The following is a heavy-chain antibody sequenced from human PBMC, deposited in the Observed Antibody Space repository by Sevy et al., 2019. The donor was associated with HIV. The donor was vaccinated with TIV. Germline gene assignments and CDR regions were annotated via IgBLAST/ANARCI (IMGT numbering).Heavy chain of an antibody. D-gene: IGHD1-26*01. CDR2: IKEDGREK. J-gene: IGHJ4*02. Sequence: GGSLRLSCAASGLTFSSYWMSWVRQAPGKGLEWVANIKEDGREKYYVDSVKGRIIISRDNAKNSLYLQMNSLRAEDTAVYYCAGGGATSDYWGQGTLVTVSS. CDR3: AGGGATSDY. V-gene: IGHV3-7*01. CDR1: GLTFSSYW.